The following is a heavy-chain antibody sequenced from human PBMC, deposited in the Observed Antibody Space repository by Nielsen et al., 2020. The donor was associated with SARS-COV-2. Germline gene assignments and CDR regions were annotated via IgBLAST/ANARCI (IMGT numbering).Heavy chain of an antibody. D-gene: IGHD3-10*01. Sequence: SETLSLTCSVSGVSLSDFHFWTWIRQSPGKGLEWIGEIDHSGSTSYSPSLKSRVTISFDTSKNQFSLTQTSVTAADTAVYYCTRGYGSGRFDPWGQGTLVIVSS. J-gene: IGHJ5*02. V-gene: IGHV4-34*01. CDR3: TRGYGSGRFDP. CDR1: GVSLSDFHF. CDR2: IDHSGST.